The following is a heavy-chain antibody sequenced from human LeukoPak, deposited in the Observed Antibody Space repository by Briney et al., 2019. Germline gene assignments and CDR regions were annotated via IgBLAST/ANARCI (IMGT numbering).Heavy chain of an antibody. CDR2: ISGSGGST. D-gene: IGHD2-2*01. Sequence: GGSLRLSCAASGFTFSSYAMSWVRQAPGKGLEWVSAISGSGGSTYYADSVKGRFTISRDNSKNTLYLQMNSLRAEDTAVYYCAKDPVVGPTANTFDYRGQGTLVTVSS. CDR3: AKDPVVGPTANTFDY. V-gene: IGHV3-23*01. J-gene: IGHJ4*02. CDR1: GFTFSSYA.